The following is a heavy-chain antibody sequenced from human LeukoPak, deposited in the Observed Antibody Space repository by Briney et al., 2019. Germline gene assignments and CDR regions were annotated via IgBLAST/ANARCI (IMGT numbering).Heavy chain of an antibody. J-gene: IGHJ3*02. V-gene: IGHV4-59*08. CDR3: ARQPANTAAFDI. CDR1: GGSINTYY. Sequence: PSETLSLTCTVSGGSINTYYWSWIRQPPGKGLEWIAYVRANGENNYNPSLKRRVAISLDTANDQISLTLNFVTAADTAIYYCARQPANTAAFDIQGLGTMVTVSS. CDR2: VRANGEN.